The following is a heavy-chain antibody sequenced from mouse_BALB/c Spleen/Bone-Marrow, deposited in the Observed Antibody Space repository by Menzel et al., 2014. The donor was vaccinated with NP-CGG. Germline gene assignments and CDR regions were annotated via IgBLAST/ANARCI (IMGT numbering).Heavy chain of an antibody. Sequence: EVKVEESGGGLLQPGESLKLSCESNEYEFPSHDMSWVRKTPEKRLELVAAINSDGGSTYYPDTMERRFIISRDNTKKTLYLQMSSLRSEDTALYYCARHANWDWFAYWGQGTLVTVSA. V-gene: IGHV5-2*03. D-gene: IGHD4-1*01. CDR2: INSDGGST. CDR1: EYEFPSHD. J-gene: IGHJ3*01. CDR3: ARHANWDWFAY.